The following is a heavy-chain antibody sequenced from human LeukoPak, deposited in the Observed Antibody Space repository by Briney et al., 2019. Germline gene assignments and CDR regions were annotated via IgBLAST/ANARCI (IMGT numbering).Heavy chain of an antibody. CDR2: SNQRGST. Sequence: SETLSLTCAVYGGSLSGSYWRWIRQPPGRGLGWIGESNQRGSTNYNPSRKSQVTISEVTAKNQFSLKRSSVTAADTAVYYCARGRGYDYGRGSYRFPHNNFDYWGQGTLVTVSS. CDR1: GGSLSGSY. D-gene: IGHD3-16*02. CDR3: ARGRGYDYGRGSYRFPHNNFDY. J-gene: IGHJ4*02. V-gene: IGHV4-34*01.